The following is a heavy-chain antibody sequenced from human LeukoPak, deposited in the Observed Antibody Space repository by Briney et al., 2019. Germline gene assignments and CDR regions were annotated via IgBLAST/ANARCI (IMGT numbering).Heavy chain of an antibody. J-gene: IGHJ4*02. CDR1: GGTFSSYA. V-gene: IGHV1-18*01. CDR2: ISAYNGNT. D-gene: IGHD1-26*01. CDR3: ARGAWELPRPAFDY. Sequence: GSSVKVSCKASGGTFSSYAISWVRQAPGQGLEWMGWISAYNGNTNYAQKLQGRVTMTTDTSTSTAYMELRSLRSDDTAVYYCARGAWELPRPAFDYWGQGTLVTVSS.